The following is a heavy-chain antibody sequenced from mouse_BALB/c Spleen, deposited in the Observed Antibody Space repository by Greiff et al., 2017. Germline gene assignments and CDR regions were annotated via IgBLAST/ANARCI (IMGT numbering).Heavy chain of an antibody. Sequence: VQLKQSGTVLARPGASVKMSCKASGYTFTSYWMHWVKQRPGQGLEWIGAIYPGNSDTSYNQKFKGKAKLTAVTSTSTAYMELSSLTNEDSAVYYCTKIYYGNYVDWYFDVWGAGTTVTVSS. V-gene: IGHV1-5*01. CDR2: IYPGNSDT. D-gene: IGHD2-1*01. CDR1: GYTFTSYW. J-gene: IGHJ1*01. CDR3: TKIYYGNYVDWYFDV.